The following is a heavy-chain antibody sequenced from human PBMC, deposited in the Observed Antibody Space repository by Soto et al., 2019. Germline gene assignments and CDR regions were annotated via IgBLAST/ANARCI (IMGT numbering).Heavy chain of an antibody. CDR1: GFTFSSHA. Sequence: GSLRLSCAASGFTFSSHAMSWVRQAPGKGLEWVSVIYSGGSTYYADSVKGRFTISRDNSKNTLYLQMNSLRAEDTAVYYCARRYSSSGNLRWGQGTLVTVSS. CDR3: ARRYSSSGNLR. J-gene: IGHJ4*02. D-gene: IGHD6-6*01. V-gene: IGHV3-53*01. CDR2: IYSGGST.